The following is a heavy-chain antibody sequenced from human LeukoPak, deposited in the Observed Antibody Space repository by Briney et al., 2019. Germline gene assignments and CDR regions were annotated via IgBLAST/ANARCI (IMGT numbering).Heavy chain of an antibody. CDR2: IYYSGST. CDR1: GGSISSYY. V-gene: IGHV4-59*08. Sequence: PSETLSLTCTVSGGSISSYYWSWIRQPPGKGLEWIGYIYYSGSTIYNPSLKSRVTISVDTSKNQFSLKLSSVTAADTAVYYCVRLPTGFPNWFDPWGQGTLVTVSS. CDR3: VRLPTGFPNWFDP. J-gene: IGHJ5*02. D-gene: IGHD4-17*01.